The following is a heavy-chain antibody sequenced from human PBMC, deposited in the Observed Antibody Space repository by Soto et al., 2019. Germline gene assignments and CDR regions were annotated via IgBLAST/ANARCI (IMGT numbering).Heavy chain of an antibody. J-gene: IGHJ5*02. CDR3: ARDRFNYDSRFDP. V-gene: IGHV4-30-4*01. Sequence: SETLSLTCTVSGGSISSGDYYWSWIRQPPGKGLEWIGYIYYSGSTYYNPSLKSRVTISVDTSKNQFSLKLSSVTAADTAVYYCARDRFNYDSRFDPWGQGTLVTVS. D-gene: IGHD3-22*01. CDR1: GGSISSGDYY. CDR2: IYYSGST.